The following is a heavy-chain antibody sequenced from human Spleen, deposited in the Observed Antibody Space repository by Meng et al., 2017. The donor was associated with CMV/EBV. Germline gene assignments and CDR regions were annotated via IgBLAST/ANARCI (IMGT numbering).Heavy chain of an antibody. CDR3: ARGPPKKWFYP. CDR1: GGSFSGYY. CDR2: INHSGST. Sequence: GSLRLSCAVYGGSFSGYYWSWIRQPPGKGLEWIGEINHSGSTNYNPSLKSRVTISVDTSKNQFSLNLSAVTAADTAVYYCARGPPKKWFYPWGQGTLVTVSS. V-gene: IGHV4-34*01. J-gene: IGHJ5*02.